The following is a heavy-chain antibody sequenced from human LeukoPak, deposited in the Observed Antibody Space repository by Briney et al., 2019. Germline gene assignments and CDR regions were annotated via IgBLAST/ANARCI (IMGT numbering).Heavy chain of an antibody. J-gene: IGHJ4*02. CDR1: GFTFTSSA. Sequence: SVKVSCKASGFTFTSSAVQWVRQARGQRLEWIGWIVVGSGNTNYAQKFRERVTITRDMSTSTAYMELSSLKSEDTAVYYCAAHLNVAVAPYWGQGTLVTVSS. V-gene: IGHV1-58*01. CDR2: IVVGSGNT. D-gene: IGHD6-19*01. CDR3: AAHLNVAVAPY.